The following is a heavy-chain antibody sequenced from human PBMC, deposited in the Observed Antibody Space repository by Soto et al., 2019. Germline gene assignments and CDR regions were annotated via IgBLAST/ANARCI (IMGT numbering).Heavy chain of an antibody. Sequence: PGESLKISCKGSGYSFTSYWIGWVRQMPGKGLEWMGIIYPGDSDTRYSPSFQGQVTISADKSISTAYLQWSSLKASDTAMYYCARSYYYDSSGYYLRPLDYWGQGTLVTVSS. CDR2: IYPGDSDT. D-gene: IGHD3-22*01. CDR1: GYSFTSYW. V-gene: IGHV5-51*01. J-gene: IGHJ4*02. CDR3: ARSYYYDSSGYYLRPLDY.